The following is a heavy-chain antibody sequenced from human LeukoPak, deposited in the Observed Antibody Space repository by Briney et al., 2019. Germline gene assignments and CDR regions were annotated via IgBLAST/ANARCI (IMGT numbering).Heavy chain of an antibody. Sequence: GGSLRLSCAASGFTVSDYSMTWVRQAPGKGLEWVSAISGSGSYTDYADSVKGRFTISKDNSKNTVYMRMSSLRAEDTALYYCAKRRYDSSGHFDSWGQGTLVTVSS. CDR3: AKRRYDSSGHFDS. D-gene: IGHD3-22*01. CDR2: ISGSGSYT. CDR1: GFTVSDYS. J-gene: IGHJ4*02. V-gene: IGHV3-23*01.